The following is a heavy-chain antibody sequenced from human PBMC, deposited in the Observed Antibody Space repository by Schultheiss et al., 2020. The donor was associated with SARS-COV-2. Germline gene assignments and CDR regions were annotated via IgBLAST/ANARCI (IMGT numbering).Heavy chain of an antibody. V-gene: IGHV3-30*02. CDR3: ARDRSITMVQGVIHYFDY. J-gene: IGHJ4*02. CDR1: GFTFSSYG. CDR2: IRYDGSNK. D-gene: IGHD3-10*01. Sequence: GGSLRLSCAASGFTFSSYGMHWVRQAPGKGLEWVAFIRYDGSNKYYADSVKGRFTISRDNSKNTLYLQMNSLRAEDTAVYYCARDRSITMVQGVIHYFDYWGQGTLVTVSS.